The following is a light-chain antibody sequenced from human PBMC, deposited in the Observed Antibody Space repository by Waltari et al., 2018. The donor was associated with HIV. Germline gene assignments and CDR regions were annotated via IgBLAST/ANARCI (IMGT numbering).Light chain of an antibody. CDR1: SSDVGGSNY. Sequence: QSALTQPASVSGSPGQSITISCTGTSSDVGGSNYVSWYQQHPGKAPKLMIYEVSKRPSGVSNRFSGSKSGNTASLTISGLQAEDEADYYCSSYTSSSTRVFGGGTNLTVL. CDR3: SSYTSSSTRV. CDR2: EVS. J-gene: IGLJ3*02. V-gene: IGLV2-14*01.